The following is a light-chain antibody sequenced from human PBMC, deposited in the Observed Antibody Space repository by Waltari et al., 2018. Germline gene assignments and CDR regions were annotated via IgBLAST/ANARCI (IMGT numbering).Light chain of an antibody. V-gene: IGKV4-1*01. CDR2: WAS. Sequence: DIVMTQSPESLAVSLGERATTTCKSSESVLYSSNNKNHLAWYQQKPGQPPKLLLYWASTRESGVPDRFSGSGSETDFTLTVTSLQAEDAAVYYCQQYYSTPLTFGGGTRVEI. CDR3: QQYYSTPLT. CDR1: ESVLYSSNNKNH. J-gene: IGKJ4*01.